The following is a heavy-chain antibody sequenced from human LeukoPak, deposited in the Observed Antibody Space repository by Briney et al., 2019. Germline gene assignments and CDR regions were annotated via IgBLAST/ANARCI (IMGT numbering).Heavy chain of an antibody. CDR2: INHSGST. CDR1: GGSFSGYY. J-gene: IGHJ4*02. D-gene: IGHD6-13*01. CDR3: ASGPSSSWYSGALYFDF. Sequence: SETLSLTCAVYGGSFSGYYWSWIRQPPGKGLEWIGEINHSGSTNYNPSLKSRVTISVDTSKNQFSLKLSSVTAADTAVYYCASGPSSSWYSGALYFDFWGQGTLVTVSS. V-gene: IGHV4-34*01.